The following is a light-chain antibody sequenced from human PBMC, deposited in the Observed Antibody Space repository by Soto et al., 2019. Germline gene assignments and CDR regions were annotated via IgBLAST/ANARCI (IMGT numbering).Light chain of an antibody. V-gene: IGKV3D-15*01. CDR2: GAS. CDR1: QSVSSN. CDR3: QQYNNWPPYT. J-gene: IGKJ2*01. Sequence: EIVMTQSPATLSVSPGERATLSCRASQSVSSNLAWYQQKPGQAPRLLIYGASTRATGIPARFSGSGSGTEFTLTISSLQSEDCAVYYCQQYNNWPPYTFGQGTKLDIK.